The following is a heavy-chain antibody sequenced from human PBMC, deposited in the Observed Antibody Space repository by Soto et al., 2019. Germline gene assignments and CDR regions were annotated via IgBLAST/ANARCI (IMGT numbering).Heavy chain of an antibody. D-gene: IGHD3-10*01. CDR1: GGSISSGGYS. Sequence: PSETLSLTCAVSGGSISSGGYSWSWIRQPPGKGLEWIGYIYHSGSTYYNPSLKSRVTISVDRSKNQFSLKLSSVTAADTAVYYCAREDYYGSGSYRAYNWFDPWGQGTLVTVSS. J-gene: IGHJ5*02. CDR3: AREDYYGSGSYRAYNWFDP. CDR2: IYHSGST. V-gene: IGHV4-30-2*01.